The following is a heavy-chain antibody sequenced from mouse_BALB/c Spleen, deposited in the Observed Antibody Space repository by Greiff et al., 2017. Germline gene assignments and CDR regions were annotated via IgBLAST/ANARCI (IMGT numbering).Heavy chain of an antibody. Sequence: VQLKESGAELVRPGASVTLSCKASGYTFTDYEMHWVKQTPVHGLEWIGAIDPETGGTAYNQKFKGKATLTADKSSSTAYMELRSLTSEDSAVYYCTREGTMYAMDYWGQGTSVTVSS. D-gene: IGHD1-1*02. CDR2: IDPETGGT. J-gene: IGHJ4*01. CDR3: TREGTMYAMDY. V-gene: IGHV1-15*01. CDR1: GYTFTDYE.